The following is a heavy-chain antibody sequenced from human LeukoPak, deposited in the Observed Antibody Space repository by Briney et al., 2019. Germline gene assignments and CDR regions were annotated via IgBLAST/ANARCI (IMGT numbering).Heavy chain of an antibody. D-gene: IGHD3-3*02. CDR1: GYTFTSYD. V-gene: IGHV1-8*03. J-gene: IGHJ6*03. CDR3: ARAHFWDYYYYYMDV. Sequence: ASVKVSCKASGYTFTSYDINWVRQATGQGLEWMGWMNPNSGNTGYAQKFQGRVTITRNTSISTAYMELSSLRSEDMAVYYCARAHFWDYYYYYMDVWGKGTTVTVSS. CDR2: MNPNSGNT.